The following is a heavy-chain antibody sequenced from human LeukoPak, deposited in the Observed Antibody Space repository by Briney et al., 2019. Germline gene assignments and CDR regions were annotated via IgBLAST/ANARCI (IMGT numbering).Heavy chain of an antibody. CDR3: AREAYYDSSGYYYRAFDY. CDR2: ISYDGSNK. Sequence: GGSLRLSCAASGFTFSSYAMHWVRQAPGKGLEWVAVISYDGSNKYYADSVKGRFTISRDNAKNSLYLQMNSLRAEDTAVYYCAREAYYDSSGYYYRAFDYWGQGTLVTVSS. V-gene: IGHV3-30-3*01. D-gene: IGHD3-22*01. CDR1: GFTFSSYA. J-gene: IGHJ4*02.